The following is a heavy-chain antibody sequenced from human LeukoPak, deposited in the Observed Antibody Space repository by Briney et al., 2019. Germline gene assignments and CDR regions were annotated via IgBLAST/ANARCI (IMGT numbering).Heavy chain of an antibody. D-gene: IGHD2-2*01. CDR1: GFTFGDYA. CDR2: IRSKTYGGTS. Sequence: PGGSLRLSCTASGFTFGDYAMSWVRQAPGKGLEWVGFIRSKTYGGTSEYAASVKGRFTISRDDSKGIAYLQMNSLKIEDTAVYYCSRGEYCRSISCYGPADYWGQGSLVTVSS. V-gene: IGHV3-49*04. J-gene: IGHJ4*02. CDR3: SRGEYCRSISCYGPADY.